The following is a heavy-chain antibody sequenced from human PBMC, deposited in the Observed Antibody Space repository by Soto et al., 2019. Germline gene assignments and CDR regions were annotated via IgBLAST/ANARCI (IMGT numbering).Heavy chain of an antibody. CDR3: AKERVAAAYVETSPFDF. D-gene: IGHD2-15*01. CDR1: GFTFSSYA. V-gene: IGHV3-30-3*01. CDR2: ISYDGSNK. J-gene: IGHJ4*02. Sequence: GGSLRLSCAASGFTFSSYAMHWVRQAPGKGLEWVAVISYDGSNKYYADSVKGRFTISRDNSKNTLYLQMNSLRAEDTARYYCAKERVAAAYVETSPFDFWGQGTQVTVSS.